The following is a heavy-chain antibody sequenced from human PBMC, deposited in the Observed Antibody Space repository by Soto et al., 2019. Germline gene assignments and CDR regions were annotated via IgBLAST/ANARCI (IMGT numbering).Heavy chain of an antibody. CDR1: GFIFSSYG. V-gene: IGHV3-30*03. CDR3: ARDRGYQLRLDYGMDV. CDR2: ITYDGSNA. D-gene: IGHD2-2*01. Sequence: GSLRLSCEASGFIFSSYGMHWVRQAPGKGLEWVALITYDGSNADYADSVKGRFTISRDDSENTLYLQMNSLRSEDTALYYCARDRGYQLRLDYGMDVWGQGTTVTVSS. J-gene: IGHJ6*02.